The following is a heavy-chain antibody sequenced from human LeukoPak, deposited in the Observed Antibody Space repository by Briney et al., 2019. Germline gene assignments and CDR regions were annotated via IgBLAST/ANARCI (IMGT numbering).Heavy chain of an antibody. CDR1: GFTFSSYA. Sequence: PGRSLRLSCAASGFTFSSYAMHWVRQAPGKGLEWVAVISYDGSNKYYADSVKGRFTISRDNSKNTLYLQMNSLRAEDTAVYYCAREMATILSGFVPQDAFDIWGQGTMVTVSS. J-gene: IGHJ3*02. V-gene: IGHV3-30*04. D-gene: IGHD5-24*01. CDR3: AREMATILSGFVPQDAFDI. CDR2: ISYDGSNK.